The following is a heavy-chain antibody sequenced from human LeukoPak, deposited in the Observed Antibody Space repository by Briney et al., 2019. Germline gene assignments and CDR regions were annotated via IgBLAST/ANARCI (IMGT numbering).Heavy chain of an antibody. CDR1: GGSISSYY. CDR2: IYYSGST. CDR3: ARDGIVGATDY. J-gene: IGHJ4*02. D-gene: IGHD1-26*01. Sequence: PSETLSLTCTVSGGSISSYYWSWIRQPPGKGLEWIGYIYYSGSTNYNPSLKSRVTISVDTSKNQFSLKLGSVTAADTAVYYCARDGIVGATDYWGQGTLVTVSS. V-gene: IGHV4-59*01.